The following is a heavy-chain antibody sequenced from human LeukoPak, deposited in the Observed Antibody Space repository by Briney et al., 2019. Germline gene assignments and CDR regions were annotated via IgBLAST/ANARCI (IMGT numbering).Heavy chain of an antibody. Sequence: SETLSLTCTVSGGSISSYYWSWIRQPAGKGLEWIGRIYTSGSTNYNPSLKSRVTMSVDTSKNQFSLKLSSVTAADTAVYYCAGDRGYSGSYSGAFDIWGQGTMVTVSS. V-gene: IGHV4-4*07. CDR1: GGSISSYY. CDR3: AGDRGYSGSYSGAFDI. CDR2: IYTSGST. D-gene: IGHD1-26*01. J-gene: IGHJ3*02.